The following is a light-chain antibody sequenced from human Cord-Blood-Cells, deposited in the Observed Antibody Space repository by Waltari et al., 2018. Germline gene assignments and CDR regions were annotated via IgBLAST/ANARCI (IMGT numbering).Light chain of an antibody. V-gene: IGLV2-14*03. CDR1: SSDVGGYTH. J-gene: IGLJ3*02. Sequence: QSALTQPPPVSGSPGQSLPIPSTGTSSDVGGYTHVSWYQQHPGKAPKLMIYDVSNRPSGVSNRFSGSKSGNTASLTISGLQAEDEADYYCSSYTSSSTRVFGGGTKLTVL. CDR3: SSYTSSSTRV. CDR2: DVS.